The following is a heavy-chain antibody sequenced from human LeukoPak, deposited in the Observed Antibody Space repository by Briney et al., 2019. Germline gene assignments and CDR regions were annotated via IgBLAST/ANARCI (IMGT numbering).Heavy chain of an antibody. Sequence: SVKVSCKASGGTFSSYAISWVRQAPGQGLEWMGRIIPILGIANYAQKFQGRVTITADKSTSTAYMELSSLRSEDTAVYYCAREVYYYDSSGYYENNWGQGTLVTVSS. CDR3: AREVYYYDSSGYYENN. J-gene: IGHJ4*02. CDR1: GGTFSSYA. D-gene: IGHD3-22*01. V-gene: IGHV1-69*04. CDR2: IIPILGIA.